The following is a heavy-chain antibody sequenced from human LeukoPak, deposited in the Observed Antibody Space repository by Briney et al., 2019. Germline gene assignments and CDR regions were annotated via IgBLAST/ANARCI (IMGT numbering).Heavy chain of an antibody. D-gene: IGHD3-22*01. Sequence: ASVKVSCKASGYTFTSYDINWVGQATGQGLEWMGWTNPNSGNTGYEQKFQGRVTMTSNTYISTANMELSSLRSEDTAVYYCARGRYYDSWDYWGQGTLVTVSS. CDR2: TNPNSGNT. CDR3: ARGRYYDSWDY. V-gene: IGHV1-8*01. CDR1: GYTFTSYD. J-gene: IGHJ4*02.